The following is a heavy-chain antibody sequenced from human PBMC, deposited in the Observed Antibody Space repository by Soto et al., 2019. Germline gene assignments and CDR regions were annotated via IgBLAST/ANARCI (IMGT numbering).Heavy chain of an antibody. Sequence: EVQLLESGGGLVQPGGSLRLSCAASGFTFSSYAMSWVRQAPGKGLEWVSAISGSGGSTYYADSVKGRFTISRDNSKKTLYLQMNSLRAEDTAVYYCAKSGGYNYGYQETDYWGQGTLVTVSS. CDR3: AKSGGYNYGYQETDY. CDR2: ISGSGGST. J-gene: IGHJ4*02. D-gene: IGHD5-18*01. CDR1: GFTFSSYA. V-gene: IGHV3-23*01.